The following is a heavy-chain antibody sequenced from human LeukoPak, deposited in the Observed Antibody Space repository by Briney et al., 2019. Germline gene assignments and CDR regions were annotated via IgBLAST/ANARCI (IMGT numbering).Heavy chain of an antibody. V-gene: IGHV1-8*01. CDR1: GYTFTSYD. CDR2: MNPNSGNT. Sequence: GASVKVSCKASGYTFTSYDINWVRQATGQGLEWMGWMNPNSGNTGYAQKFQGRVTMTRNTSISTAYMELSSLRSEDTAVYYCATQGAYCGGDCSTLHYGMDVWGQGTTVTVSS. D-gene: IGHD2-21*02. CDR3: ATQGAYCGGDCSTLHYGMDV. J-gene: IGHJ6*02.